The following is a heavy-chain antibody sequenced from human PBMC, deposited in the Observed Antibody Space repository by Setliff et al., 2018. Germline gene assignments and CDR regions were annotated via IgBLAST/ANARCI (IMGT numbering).Heavy chain of an antibody. J-gene: IGHJ4*02. D-gene: IGHD6-13*01. CDR1: GYNLIEVS. CDR3: AREVGSRLDY. Sequence: ASVKVSCKVSGYNLIEVSMHWVRQAPGKGLEWMGRINPNSGGTNYAQKFQGRVTMTRDTSISTAYMELSRLRSDDTAVYYCAREVGSRLDYWGQGTLVTVSS. CDR2: INPNSGGT. V-gene: IGHV1-2*06.